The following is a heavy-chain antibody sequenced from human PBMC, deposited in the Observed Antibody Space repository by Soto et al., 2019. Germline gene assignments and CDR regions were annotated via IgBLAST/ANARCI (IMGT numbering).Heavy chain of an antibody. CDR2: ISYDGSNK. D-gene: IGHD3-3*01. CDR1: GFTFSSYA. Sequence: QVQLVESGGGVVQPGRSLRLSCAASGFTFSSYAMHWVRQAPGKGLEWVAVISYDGSNKYYADDVKGRFTISRDNSKNTPYLHMNSLRAEDTAVYDCARDELRFSWDYGMDVWGQGTTVTVSS. V-gene: IGHV3-30-3*01. CDR3: ARDELRFSWDYGMDV. J-gene: IGHJ6*02.